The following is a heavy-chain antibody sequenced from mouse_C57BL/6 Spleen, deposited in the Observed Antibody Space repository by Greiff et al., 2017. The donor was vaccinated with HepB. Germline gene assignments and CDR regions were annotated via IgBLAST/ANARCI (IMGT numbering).Heavy chain of an antibody. CDR3: ARSLYGSSYDYFDY. CDR2: IRNKANGYTT. V-gene: IGHV7-3*01. J-gene: IGHJ2*01. CDR1: GFTFTDYY. Sequence: EVKLVESGGGLVQPGGSLSLSCAASGFTFTDYYMSWVRQPPGKALEWLGFIRNKANGYTTEYSASVKGRFTISRDNSQSILYLQMNALRAEDSATYYCARSLYGSSYDYFDYWGQGTTLTVSS. D-gene: IGHD1-1*01.